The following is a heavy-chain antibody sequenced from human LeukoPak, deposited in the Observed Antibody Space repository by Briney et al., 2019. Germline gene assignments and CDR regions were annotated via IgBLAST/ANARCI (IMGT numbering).Heavy chain of an antibody. J-gene: IGHJ3*02. CDR2: IYYSGST. CDR1: GGSISSGGYY. V-gene: IGHV4-31*03. CDR3: AREYQQAFDI. Sequence: SETLSLTCTVSGGSISSGGYYWSWIRQHPGKGLEWIGYIYYSGSTYYNPSLKSRVTISVDTSKNQFSLKLSSVTAADTAVYYCAREYQQAFDIWGQGTMVTVSS. D-gene: IGHD2-2*01.